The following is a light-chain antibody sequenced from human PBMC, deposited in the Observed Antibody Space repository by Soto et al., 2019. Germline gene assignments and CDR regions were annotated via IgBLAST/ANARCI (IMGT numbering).Light chain of an antibody. CDR3: SSYTSSSTLDVV. V-gene: IGLV2-14*01. CDR2: DVS. CDR1: SRDVGGYNY. Sequence: SLLAQPSPLSGSPGQSITISCNGTSRDVGGYNYVSWYQQHPGKAPKLMIYDVSNRPSGVSNRFSGSKSGNTASLTISGLQAEDEADYYCSSYTSSSTLDVVFGGGTKVTVL. J-gene: IGLJ2*01.